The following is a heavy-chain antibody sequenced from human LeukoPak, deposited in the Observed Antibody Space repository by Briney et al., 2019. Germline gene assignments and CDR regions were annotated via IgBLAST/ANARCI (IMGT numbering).Heavy chain of an antibody. D-gene: IGHD3-10*01. CDR1: GGSISSGGYY. CDR2: IYYSGST. J-gene: IGHJ4*02. Sequence: SETLSLTCTVSGGSISSGGYYWSWIRQHPGKGLEWIGYIYYSGSTYYNPSLKSRVTISVDTSKNQFSLKLSSVTAADTAVYYCARARWFGTIDYWAREPWSPSPQ. V-gene: IGHV4-31*03. CDR3: ARARWFGTIDY.